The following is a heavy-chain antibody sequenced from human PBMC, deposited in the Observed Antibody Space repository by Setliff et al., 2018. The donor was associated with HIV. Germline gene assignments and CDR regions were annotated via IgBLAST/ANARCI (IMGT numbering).Heavy chain of an antibody. D-gene: IGHD2-15*01. J-gene: IGHJ5*02. CDR2: INHDGSI. V-gene: IGHV4-34*01. Sequence: SETLSLTCGVYGGSFNTYYWRWIRQPPGKGLDWIGEINHDGSINYNPSLESRLTISVDTAKNQFSLKLSSVTAADTAVYYCAAATTLLSPRAWGQGTLVTVSS. CDR1: GGSFNTYY. CDR3: AAATTLLSPRA.